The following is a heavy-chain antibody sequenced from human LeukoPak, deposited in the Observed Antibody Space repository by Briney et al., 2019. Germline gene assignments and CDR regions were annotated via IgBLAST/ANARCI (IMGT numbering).Heavy chain of an antibody. D-gene: IGHD2-15*01. CDR2: ISDSGDAT. CDR1: GFTFSNYG. V-gene: IGHV3-23*01. J-gene: IGHJ4*02. Sequence: GGSLRLSCEVSGFTFSNYGMNWVRQAPGKGLEWASAISDSGDATYYADSVKGRFTISRDNSKSTLYLQMNNLRAEDTALYYCAKERGHSKPFDYWGQGTLVTVSS. CDR3: AKERGHSKPFDY.